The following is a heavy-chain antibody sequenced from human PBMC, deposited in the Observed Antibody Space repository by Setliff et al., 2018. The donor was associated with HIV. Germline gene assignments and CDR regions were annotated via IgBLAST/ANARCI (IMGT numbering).Heavy chain of an antibody. V-gene: IGHV4-4*09. CDR1: GDSISSYY. CDR2: IGWIGSTHISGST. J-gene: IGHJ6*03. Sequence: ETLSLTCSVSGDSISSYYWSWIRQPPGKRLEWIGWIGSTHISGSTNYSPSLKSRVTMSVDTSKNQFSLTLSSVTAADTAVYYCALTGHRLLRGYMDVWGKGTTVTVSS. D-gene: IGHD2-15*01. CDR3: ALTGHRLLRGYMDV.